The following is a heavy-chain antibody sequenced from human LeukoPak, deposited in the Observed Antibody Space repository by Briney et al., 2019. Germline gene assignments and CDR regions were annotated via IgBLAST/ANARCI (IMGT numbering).Heavy chain of an antibody. CDR3: ARDCSGSSCYWIH. CDR2: ISAYNGNT. J-gene: IGHJ4*02. V-gene: IGHV1-18*01. D-gene: IGHD2-15*01. Sequence: ASVKVSCKASGYTXSSYGISGVRQAPGQGLEWLGYISAYNGNTNYAQKVQGRITMTTDTSTSTGYMEMRSLRSDDTAVYYCARDCSGSSCYWIHWGQGTLVTVSS. CDR1: GYTXSSYG.